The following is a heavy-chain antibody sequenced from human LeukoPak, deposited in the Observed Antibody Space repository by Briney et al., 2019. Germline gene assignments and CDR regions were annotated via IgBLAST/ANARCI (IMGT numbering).Heavy chain of an antibody. Sequence: GGSLRLSCSASGFTFSTYWMSWVRQAPGKGLEWVANMKRDGSEIYYVDSVKGRFTISRDNAKNSLYLQMNSLRAEDTAVYYCARDSRITFGGVDYWGQGTLVTVSS. J-gene: IGHJ4*02. CDR1: GFTFSTYW. V-gene: IGHV3-7*01. D-gene: IGHD3-16*01. CDR2: MKRDGSEI. CDR3: ARDSRITFGGVDY.